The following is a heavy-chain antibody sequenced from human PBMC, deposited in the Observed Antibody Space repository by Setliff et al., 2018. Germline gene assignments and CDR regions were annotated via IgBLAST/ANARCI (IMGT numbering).Heavy chain of an antibody. CDR2: IFWDDDK. V-gene: IGHV2-5*02. Sequence: SGPTLVNPTETLTLTCTFSGFSLSTNTVGVGWIRQPPGKALEWLAVIFWDDDKRYSPSLQHRLTINKDTSKNQVVLTMTNMDPVDTATYYCARTILWFGEFPRYYYYYMDVWGKGTTVTVSS. J-gene: IGHJ6*03. CDR3: ARTILWFGEFPRYYYYYMDV. D-gene: IGHD3-10*01. CDR1: GFSLSTNTVG.